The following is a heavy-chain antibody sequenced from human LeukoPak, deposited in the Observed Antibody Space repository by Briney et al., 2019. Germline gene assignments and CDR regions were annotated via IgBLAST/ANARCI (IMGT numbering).Heavy chain of an antibody. V-gene: IGHV1-46*01. Sequence: ASVKVSCKASGYTFTSYYMHWVRQAPGQGLEWMGLINPTGGSTGYAQKFQGRVTMTRDISTSTDYMELSSLRSEDTAIYYCAGDNSVGDNAWWFDPWGQGTLVTVSS. D-gene: IGHD1-26*01. J-gene: IGHJ5*02. CDR3: AGDNSVGDNAWWFDP. CDR2: INPTGGST. CDR1: GYTFTSYY.